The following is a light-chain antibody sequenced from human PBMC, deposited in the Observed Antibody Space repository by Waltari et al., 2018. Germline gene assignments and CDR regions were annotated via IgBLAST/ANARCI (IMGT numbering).Light chain of an antibody. CDR3: QHYNIWPPLT. CDR1: QRFRSN. CDR2: GAY. V-gene: IGKV3-15*01. J-gene: IGKJ4*01. Sequence: ETVMTQSPATLSVSSGGRANLPCRASQRFRSNLVWYPQKPGQAPMHRLYGAYTRATGVPARFSGSGSETEFTHTISSLQSEDFAVYYCQHYNIWPPLTFGGETKVEIK.